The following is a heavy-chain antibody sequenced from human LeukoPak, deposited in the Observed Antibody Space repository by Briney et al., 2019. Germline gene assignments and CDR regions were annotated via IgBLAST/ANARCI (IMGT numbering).Heavy chain of an antibody. CDR2: IYHSGST. Sequence: PSETLSLTCAVSGGSMSSSNWWSWVRQPPGKGLVWIGEIYHSGSTTYNPSLKSRVTISVGKSKNQFFLRLNSLTAAGSVVYFCARVDKRWSGEICYSGWFDPWGQGTLVTVSS. D-gene: IGHD3-3*01. CDR3: ARVDKRWSGEICYSGWFDP. V-gene: IGHV4-4*02. J-gene: IGHJ5*02. CDR1: GGSMSSSNW.